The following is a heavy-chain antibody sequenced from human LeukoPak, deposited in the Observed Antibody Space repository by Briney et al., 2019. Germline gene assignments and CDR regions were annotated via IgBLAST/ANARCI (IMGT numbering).Heavy chain of an antibody. J-gene: IGHJ5*02. CDR1: GYTFRDYY. Sequence: ASVKVSCKASGYTFRDYYMHWVRQAPGQGLEWMGWINPNSGGTMYAQRFQGRVAMTRDTSINTAYMELSRLTSDDTAVYYCARDGDDNGDYVLGWFDPWGQGTLVTVSS. D-gene: IGHD4-17*01. CDR2: INPNSGGT. V-gene: IGHV1-2*02. CDR3: ARDGDDNGDYVLGWFDP.